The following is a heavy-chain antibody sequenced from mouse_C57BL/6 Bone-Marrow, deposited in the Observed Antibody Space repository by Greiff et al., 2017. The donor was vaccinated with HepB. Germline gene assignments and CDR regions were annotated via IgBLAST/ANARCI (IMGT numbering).Heavy chain of an antibody. Sequence: EVMLVESGGGLVKPGGSLKLSCAASGFTFSDYGMHWVRQAPEKGLEWVAYISSGSSTIYYADTVKGRFTISRDNAKNTLFLQMTSLRSEDTAMYYCARPGDSSGSVAYWGQGTLVTVSA. D-gene: IGHD3-2*02. J-gene: IGHJ3*01. CDR3: ARPGDSSGSVAY. CDR1: GFTFSDYG. V-gene: IGHV5-17*01. CDR2: ISSGSSTI.